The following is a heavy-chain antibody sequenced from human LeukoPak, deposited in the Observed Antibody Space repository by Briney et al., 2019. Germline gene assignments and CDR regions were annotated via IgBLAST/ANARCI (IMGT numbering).Heavy chain of an antibody. Sequence: ASVKVSCKASGYTFTSYYMHWVRQAPGQGLEWMGIINPSGGSTSYAQKFKGRFTMTRDMSTSTVYMELSSLRSEDTAVYYCATAPPTATASAYFDYWGQGTLVTVSS. D-gene: IGHD2-21*02. V-gene: IGHV1-46*01. CDR2: INPSGGST. J-gene: IGHJ4*02. CDR1: GYTFTSYY. CDR3: ATAPPTATASAYFDY.